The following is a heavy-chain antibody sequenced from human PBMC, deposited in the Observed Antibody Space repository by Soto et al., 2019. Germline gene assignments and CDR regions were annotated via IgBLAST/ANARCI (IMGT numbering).Heavy chain of an antibody. V-gene: IGHV3-15*02. J-gene: IGHJ4*02. CDR3: TTFFWWLGSEDY. D-gene: IGHD6-19*01. Sequence: EVQLVESGGTLVRPGGSLTLSFAASGFTFSNAWMSWVRQAPGKGLEWLGRIKSRTDGGTADYAAPVKGRFTISRDDSKNTLYLQMNSLKTEDTAVYYCTTFFWWLGSEDYWGQGTLVTVCS. CDR1: GFTFSNAW. CDR2: IKSRTDGGTA.